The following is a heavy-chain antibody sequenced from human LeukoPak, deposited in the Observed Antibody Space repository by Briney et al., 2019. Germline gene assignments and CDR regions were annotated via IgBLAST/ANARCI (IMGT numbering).Heavy chain of an antibody. CDR3: ARHWEL. Sequence: GGSLRLSCAAAGFSVSSNYMSWVRQAPGKGLEWVALIYSGETTYYADSVKGRFTISRDNSKSTLYLQMNSLRAEDTAVYYCARHWELRGQGTLVTVSS. J-gene: IGHJ4*02. D-gene: IGHD1-26*01. CDR2: IYSGETT. V-gene: IGHV3-53*01. CDR1: GFSVSSNY.